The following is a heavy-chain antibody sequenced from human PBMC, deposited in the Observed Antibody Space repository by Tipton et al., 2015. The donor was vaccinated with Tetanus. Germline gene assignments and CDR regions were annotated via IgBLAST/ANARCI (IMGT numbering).Heavy chain of an antibody. CDR2: IFYTGST. D-gene: IGHD3-10*01. Sequence: TLSLTCTVSGGSISSSRYYWGWVRQPPGKGLEWIGSIFYTGSTYYNPSLKSRVTMSVDTSKNQFSLSLLSVTAADRAVFYCAGLYYYDSASYPLYWGQGTLVTVSS. J-gene: IGHJ4*02. V-gene: IGHV4-39*01. CDR3: AGLYYYDSASYPLY. CDR1: GGSISSSRYY.